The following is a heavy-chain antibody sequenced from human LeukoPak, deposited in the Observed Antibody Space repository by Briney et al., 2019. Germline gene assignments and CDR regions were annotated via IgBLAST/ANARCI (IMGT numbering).Heavy chain of an antibody. Sequence: ASVKVPCKTSCYTFTSHGISWVRQAPGQGLEWMGWIRADNGDTKYAQKYQDRLTVTTDTSTGAAYMELRSLSADDTAVYYCARDWPTVITDYWGQGTLVTVSS. J-gene: IGHJ4*02. CDR2: IRADNGDT. CDR3: ARDWPTVITDY. D-gene: IGHD4-11*01. V-gene: IGHV1-18*01. CDR1: CYTFTSHG.